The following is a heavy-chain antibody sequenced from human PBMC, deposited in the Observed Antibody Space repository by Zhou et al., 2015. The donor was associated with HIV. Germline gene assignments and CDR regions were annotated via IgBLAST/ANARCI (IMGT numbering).Heavy chain of an antibody. V-gene: IGHV1-18*01. D-gene: IGHD2-15*01. CDR3: ARVPLGGGFDI. CDR1: GGTFRSDG. Sequence: QVQLVQSEAEVKKPGASVKVSCKASGGTFRSDGISWVRQAPGQGLEWMGWISGYNGNTNYAQNLQGRVTMTTDTSTSTAYMELRSLRSEDTAVYYCARVPLGGGFDIWGHGTRVSVSS. CDR2: ISGYNGNT. J-gene: IGHJ3*02.